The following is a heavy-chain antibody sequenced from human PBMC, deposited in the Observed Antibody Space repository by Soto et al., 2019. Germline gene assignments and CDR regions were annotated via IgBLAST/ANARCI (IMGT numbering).Heavy chain of an antibody. CDR2: ISWDGGST. CDR1: GFTIDDYT. V-gene: IGHV3-43*01. Sequence: GGSMRVSCAASGFTIDDYTMHWVRQAPGKGLEWVSLISWDGGSTYYADSVKGRFTISRDNSKNSLYLQMNSLRTEDTALYYCAKDIGSGAAGVYYYYGMDVWGQGTTVTVSS. J-gene: IGHJ6*02. CDR3: AKDIGSGAAGVYYYYGMDV. D-gene: IGHD6-13*01.